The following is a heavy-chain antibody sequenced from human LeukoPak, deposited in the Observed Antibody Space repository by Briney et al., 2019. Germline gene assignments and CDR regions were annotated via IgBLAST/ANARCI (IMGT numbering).Heavy chain of an antibody. CDR1: GGSISSYY. D-gene: IGHD6-13*01. CDR3: ARSGIAVAGTAFDY. CDR2: IYYSGST. J-gene: IGHJ4*02. Sequence: SETLSLTCTVSGGSISSYYWSWIRQPPGKGLEWIGYIYYSGSTNYNPSLKSRVTISVDTSKNQFSLKLSSVTAADTAVYYCARSGIAVAGTAFDYWGQGTLVTVSS. V-gene: IGHV4-59*01.